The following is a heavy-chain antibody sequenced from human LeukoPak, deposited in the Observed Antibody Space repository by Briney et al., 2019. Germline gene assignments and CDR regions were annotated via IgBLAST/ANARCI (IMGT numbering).Heavy chain of an antibody. Sequence: PGGSLRLSCAVSGFPFSIYEMNWVRQAPGKGLEWVSNIGSSGTTIYYADSVKGRFSISRDNAKSSLYLQMNSLRVEDTAVYYCALLAVASDFDWWGQGALVTVSS. CDR2: IGSSGTTI. CDR3: ALLAVASDFDW. CDR1: GFPFSIYE. D-gene: IGHD6-19*01. J-gene: IGHJ4*02. V-gene: IGHV3-48*03.